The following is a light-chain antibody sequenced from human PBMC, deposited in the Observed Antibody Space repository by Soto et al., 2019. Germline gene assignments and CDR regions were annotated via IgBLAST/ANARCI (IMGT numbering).Light chain of an antibody. CDR1: QGISND. CDR3: QQYNSYPRT. Sequence: DIQMTQSPSSLSASVGDRVTITCRASQGISNDLAWFQQKPGKAPKTLIHTASTLQTGAPSKFSGSGSGTDFTLIISSLQPEDFATYYCQQYNSYPRTIGQWTRLEI. J-gene: IGKJ2*01. CDR2: TAS. V-gene: IGKV1-16*02.